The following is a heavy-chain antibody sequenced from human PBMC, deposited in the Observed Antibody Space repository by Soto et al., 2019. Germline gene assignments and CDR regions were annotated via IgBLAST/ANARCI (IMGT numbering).Heavy chain of an antibody. J-gene: IGHJ5*02. D-gene: IGHD1-26*01. V-gene: IGHV4-39*01. CDR2: IYYSGST. CDR3: ATQEVGGSYVYTFDP. Sequence: QLHLRESGPGLVKPSETLSLTCTVSGGSITSSSYYWGWIRQSPGKGLEWIGSIYYSGSTYYSPSLTSRVIISVDTSKNQFSLKLSSVTAADTAVYYCATQEVGGSYVYTFDPWGQGTLVTVSS. CDR1: GGSITSSSYY.